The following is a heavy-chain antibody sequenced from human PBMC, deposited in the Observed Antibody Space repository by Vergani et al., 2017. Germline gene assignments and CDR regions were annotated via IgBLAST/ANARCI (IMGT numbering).Heavy chain of an antibody. CDR1: GYTFTSYG. D-gene: IGHD6-13*01. V-gene: IGHV1-18*04. J-gene: IGHJ4*02. CDR3: ARDKAAAGTKGPSGT. Sequence: QVQLVQSGAEVKKPGASVKVSCKASGYTFTSYGISWVRQAPGQGLEWMGWISAYNGNTNYAQKLQGRVTMTTDTSTSTAYMELRSLISDDTAVYYCARDKAAAGTKGPSGTWGQGTLVTVSS. CDR2: ISAYNGNT.